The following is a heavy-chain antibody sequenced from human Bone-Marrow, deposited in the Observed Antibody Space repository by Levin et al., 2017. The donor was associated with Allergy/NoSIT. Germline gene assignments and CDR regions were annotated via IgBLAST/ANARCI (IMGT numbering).Heavy chain of an antibody. J-gene: IGHJ4*02. Sequence: GVLKISCAASGFIFSNSAMNWVRQAPGKGLEWVSQISGSGGNTHYADSVKGRFTFSRDNSKNTLYLQMNGLRAEDTAVYYCAGYDTSAYHSPFDYWGQGTLVTVSS. CDR3: AGYDTSAYHSPFDY. CDR1: GFIFSNSA. D-gene: IGHD3-22*01. CDR2: ISGSGGNT. V-gene: IGHV3-23*01.